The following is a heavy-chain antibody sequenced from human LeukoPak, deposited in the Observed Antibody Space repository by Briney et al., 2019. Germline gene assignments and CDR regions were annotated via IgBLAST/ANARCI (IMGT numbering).Heavy chain of an antibody. Sequence: GGSLRLSCAASGFTFSSYGMHWVRQAPGKGLEWVAVISYDGSNKYYADSVKGRFTISRDNSKNTLYLQMNSLRAEDTAVYYCAKDPNWNAGLNWFDPWGQGTLVTVSS. CDR1: GFTFSSYG. CDR2: ISYDGSNK. J-gene: IGHJ5*02. V-gene: IGHV3-30*18. CDR3: AKDPNWNAGLNWFDP. D-gene: IGHD1-1*01.